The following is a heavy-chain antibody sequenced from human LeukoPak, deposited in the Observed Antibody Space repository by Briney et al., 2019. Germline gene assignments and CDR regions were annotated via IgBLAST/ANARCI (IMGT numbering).Heavy chain of an antibody. CDR3: ARAGGRNFYGSGTSPLDFDY. CDR1: GYTFTSYD. J-gene: IGHJ4*02. D-gene: IGHD3-10*01. V-gene: IGHV1-2*02. Sequence: ASVKVSCKASGYTFTSYDINWVRQATGQGLEWMGWINPNSGGTKYAQKFQGRVTMTRDTSISTAHMEVSRLRSDDTAVYYCARAGGRNFYGSGTSPLDFDYWGQGTLVTVSS. CDR2: INPNSGGT.